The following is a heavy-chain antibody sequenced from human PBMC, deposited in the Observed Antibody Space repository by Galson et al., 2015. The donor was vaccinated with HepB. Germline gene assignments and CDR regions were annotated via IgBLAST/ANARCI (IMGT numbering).Heavy chain of an antibody. Sequence: SVKVSCKASGYTFTSYGISWVRQAPGQGLEWMGWISAYNGNTNYAQKLQGRVTMTTDTSTSTAYMELRSLRSDDTAVYYCARASTRIAAATGNYYHYGMDVWGQGTTVTVSS. V-gene: IGHV1-18*01. CDR2: ISAYNGNT. CDR3: ARASTRIAAATGNYYHYGMDV. D-gene: IGHD6-13*01. CDR1: GYTFTSYG. J-gene: IGHJ6*02.